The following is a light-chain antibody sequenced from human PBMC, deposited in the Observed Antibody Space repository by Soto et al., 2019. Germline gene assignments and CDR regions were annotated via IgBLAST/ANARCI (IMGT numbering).Light chain of an antibody. J-gene: IGLJ1*01. CDR3: SSYTSSSTPTYF. CDR1: SSDVVGYNY. V-gene: IGLV2-14*01. CDR2: DVS. Sequence: LTQPASVSGSPGQSITISCTGTSSDVVGYNYVSWYQQHPGKAPKLMIYDVSNRPSGVSNRFSGSKSGNTASLTISGLQAEDEADYYCSSYTSSSTPTYFFGTGTKVTVL.